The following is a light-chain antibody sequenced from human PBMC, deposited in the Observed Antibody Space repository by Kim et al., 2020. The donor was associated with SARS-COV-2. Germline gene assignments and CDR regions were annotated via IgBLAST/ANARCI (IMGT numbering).Light chain of an antibody. CDR3: QQSNNWPRT. Sequence: EIVMTQSPATLSVSPGERATLSCRASQSVGSNLAWYQQKPGQAPRLLIYDASTRATSIPARFSGSGSGTEFTLTISSLQSEDFAIYYCQQSNNWPRTFGHGTKVDIK. CDR1: QSVGSN. CDR2: DAS. V-gene: IGKV3-15*01. J-gene: IGKJ1*01.